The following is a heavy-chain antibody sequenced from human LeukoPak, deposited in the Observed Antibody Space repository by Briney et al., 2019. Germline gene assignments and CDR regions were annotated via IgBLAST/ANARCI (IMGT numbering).Heavy chain of an antibody. V-gene: IGHV4-39*01. CDR1: GGSISSSSYY. D-gene: IGHD6-13*01. J-gene: IGHJ4*02. Sequence: SETLSLTCTVSGGSISSSSYYWGWIRQPPGKGLEWIGSIYYSGSTYYNPSLKSRVTISVDTSKNQFSLKLSPVTAADTAVYYCARMEQQLAFDYWGQGTLVTVSS. CDR2: IYYSGST. CDR3: ARMEQQLAFDY.